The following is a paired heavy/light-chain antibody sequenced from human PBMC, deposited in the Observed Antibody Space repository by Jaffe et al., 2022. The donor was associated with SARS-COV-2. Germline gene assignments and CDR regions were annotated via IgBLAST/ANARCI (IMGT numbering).Light chain of an antibody. CDR3: QTWASDAPV. Sequence: SYELTQPSSVSVFPGQTATLTCSGLKVGNTYTSWYQQRPGQSPVLIIYQDIRRSSGIPGRFSGSSSGNTATLTISGTQSVDEADYYCQTWASDAPVFGGGTKLTVL. CDR1: KVGNTY. V-gene: IGLV3-1*01. CDR2: QDI. J-gene: IGLJ3*02.
Heavy chain of an antibody. J-gene: IGHJ1*01. CDR1: GFTFGDSY. CDR3: VRLTSRGWTVQSKFDL. D-gene: IGHD2-21*01. Sequence: QVHLVESGGGLVNPGGSLRLSCAASGFTFGDSYMNWIRQAPGKGLEWISCISRHSDTKKYAESVKGRFSVSWDNAESSVSLHMTSLRSEDTAVYYCVRLTSRGWTVQSKFDLWGQGALVIVSS. CDR2: ISRHSDTK. V-gene: IGHV3-11*01.